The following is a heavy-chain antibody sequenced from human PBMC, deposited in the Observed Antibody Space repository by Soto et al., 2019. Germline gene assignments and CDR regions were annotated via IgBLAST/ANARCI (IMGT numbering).Heavy chain of an antibody. CDR3: AREGDYYDRNLDY. J-gene: IGHJ4*02. Sequence: QVQLVESGGGVVQPGRSLRLSCAASGFTFSSYGMHWVRQAPGKGLEWVAVIWYDGSNKYYADSVKGRFTISRDNSKNTLYLQMNSQRAEDTAVYYCAREGDYYDRNLDYWGQGTLVTVSS. V-gene: IGHV3-33*01. CDR2: IWYDGSNK. D-gene: IGHD3-22*01. CDR1: GFTFSSYG.